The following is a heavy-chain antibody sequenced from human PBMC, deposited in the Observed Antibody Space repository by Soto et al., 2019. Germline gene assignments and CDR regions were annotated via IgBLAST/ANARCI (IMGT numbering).Heavy chain of an antibody. V-gene: IGHV3-21*01. J-gene: IGHJ4*02. Sequence: GGSLRLSCAASGFTFSSCSMNWVRQAPGKGLEWVSSISSSSSYIYYADSVKGRFTISRDNAKNSLYLQMNSLRAEDTAVYYCARVQVGSATALGYWGQGTLVTVSS. CDR2: ISSSSSYI. D-gene: IGHD4-17*01. CDR1: GFTFSSCS. CDR3: ARVQVGSATALGY.